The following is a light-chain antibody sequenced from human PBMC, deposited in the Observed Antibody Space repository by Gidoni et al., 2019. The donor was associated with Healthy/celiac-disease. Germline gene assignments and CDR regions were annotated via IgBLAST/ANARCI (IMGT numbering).Light chain of an antibody. CDR2: QDS. CDR3: QAWDSSSVV. V-gene: IGLV3-1*01. CDR1: KLGDKY. J-gene: IGLJ2*01. Sequence: SYELTQPHSVSVSPGQTASITCSGDKLGDKYACWYQQKPGQSPVLVIYQDSKRPSGIPGRFSGSHSGNTATLTISGTQAMDEADYYCQAWDSSSVVFGGGTQLTVL.